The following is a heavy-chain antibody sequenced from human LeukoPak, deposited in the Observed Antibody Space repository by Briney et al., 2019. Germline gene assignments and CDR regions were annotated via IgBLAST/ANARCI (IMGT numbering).Heavy chain of an antibody. CDR2: IYYSGST. CDR3: ARRLPRDDDSGLDAFDI. V-gene: IGHV4-39*01. J-gene: IGHJ3*02. CDR1: GGSISSSSYY. Sequence: SETLSLTCTGSGGSISSSSYYWGWIRQPPGKGLEWIGTIYYSGSTYYNPSLKSRVTISVDTSKNQFSLKLSSVTAADTAVYYCARRLPRDDDSGLDAFDIWGQGIMVTVSS. D-gene: IGHD3-22*01.